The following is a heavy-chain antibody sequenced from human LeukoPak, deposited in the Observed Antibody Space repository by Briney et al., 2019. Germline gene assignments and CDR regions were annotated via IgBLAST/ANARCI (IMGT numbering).Heavy chain of an antibody. CDR3: ARGTARFGESFLFDP. D-gene: IGHD3-10*01. CDR2: IIPIFGTA. Sequence: GASVKVSCEASGGTFSSYAISWVRQAPGQGLEWMGGIIPIFGTANYAQKFQGRVTITADESTSTAYMELSSLRSEDTAVYYCARGTARFGESFLFDPWGQGTLVTVSS. CDR1: GGTFSSYA. J-gene: IGHJ5*02. V-gene: IGHV1-69*13.